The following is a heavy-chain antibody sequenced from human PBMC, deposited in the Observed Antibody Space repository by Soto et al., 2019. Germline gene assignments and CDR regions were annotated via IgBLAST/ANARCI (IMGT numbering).Heavy chain of an antibody. CDR2: IYWDDDK. CDR3: AHSNDLGYCSSTSCYAGGGFDY. D-gene: IGHD2-2*01. V-gene: IGHV2-5*02. J-gene: IGHJ4*02. Sequence: QITLKESGPTLVKPTQTLTLTCTFSGFSLSTSGVGVGWIRQPPGKALEWLALIYWDDDKRYSPSLKSRLTITKETSKNHVVLTMTNMDPVDTATYYCAHSNDLGYCSSTSCYAGGGFDYWGQGTLVTVSS. CDR1: GFSLSTSGVG.